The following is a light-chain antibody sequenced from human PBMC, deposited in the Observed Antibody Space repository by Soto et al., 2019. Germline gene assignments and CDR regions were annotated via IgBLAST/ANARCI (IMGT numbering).Light chain of an antibody. CDR3: AAWDDSLNGYV. V-gene: IGLV1-44*01. Sequence: QSVLTQPPSSSGTPGQRVXISCXXSXSXIGSNTVNWYQQLPGTAPKLLIYSNNQRPSGVPDRFSGSKSGTSASLAISGLQSEDEADYYCAAWDDSLNGYVFGTGTKVTXL. CDR1: XSXIGSNT. J-gene: IGLJ1*01. CDR2: SNN.